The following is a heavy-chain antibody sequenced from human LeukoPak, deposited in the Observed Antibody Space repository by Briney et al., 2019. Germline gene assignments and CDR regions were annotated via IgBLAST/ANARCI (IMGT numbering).Heavy chain of an antibody. Sequence: PGGSLTLSCAASGFTFSHYGMQWVRQAPGKGREEGAVIWYDGTNKYYSDSVKGRFNIYRDDSQNRVYLQMNSLRADDTALYYCAKDAQRGFDYSNSLEYWGQGALVTVSS. CDR1: GFTFSHYG. D-gene: IGHD4-11*01. J-gene: IGHJ4*02. CDR3: AKDAQRGFDYSNSLEY. V-gene: IGHV3-33*06. CDR2: IWYDGTNK.